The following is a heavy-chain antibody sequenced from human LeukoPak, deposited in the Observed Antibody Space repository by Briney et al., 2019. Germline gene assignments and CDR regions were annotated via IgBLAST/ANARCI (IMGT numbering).Heavy chain of an antibody. CDR1: GLTVSNNY. V-gene: IGHV3-53*01. Sequence: PGGSLGLSCAASGLTVSNNYMSWVRQAPGKGLEWVSVIYSGGSTYYADSVKGRFTISRDNSKNTLYLQMNSLRLEDTAVYYCAVGLRGVMSEYWGQGSLVTVSS. J-gene: IGHJ4*02. CDR2: IYSGGST. D-gene: IGHD3-10*01. CDR3: AVGLRGVMSEY.